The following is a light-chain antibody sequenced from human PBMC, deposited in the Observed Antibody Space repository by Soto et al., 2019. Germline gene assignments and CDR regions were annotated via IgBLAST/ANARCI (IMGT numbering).Light chain of an antibody. Sequence: DIVMTQSPDSLAVSLGERATINCKSSQSGLYSSNNKNYLAWYQQKPGQPPKLLIYWASTRESGVPDRFSGSGSGTDFTLTISSLQAEDVAVYYCQQSYSTPLTFGQGTKVEIK. J-gene: IGKJ1*01. CDR2: WAS. CDR3: QQSYSTPLT. V-gene: IGKV4-1*01. CDR1: QSGLYSSNNKNY.